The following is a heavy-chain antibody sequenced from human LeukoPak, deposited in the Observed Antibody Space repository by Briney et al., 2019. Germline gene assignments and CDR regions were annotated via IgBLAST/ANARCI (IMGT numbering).Heavy chain of an antibody. J-gene: IGHJ4*02. V-gene: IGHV2-70*04. D-gene: IGHD6-19*01. CDR2: SDWEDNI. CDR3: ARTSHTGVWYDLDS. Sequence: SCPTLVNHTQTLTLTCTFSGCSLSIRGMRVSWIRPPPGEALECLARSDWEDNIFYSSSLRARLTFSKDTSKNQTALTLTNVDPADTATYYCARTSHTGVWYDLDSWGQGTLVTVSS. CDR1: GCSLSIRGMR.